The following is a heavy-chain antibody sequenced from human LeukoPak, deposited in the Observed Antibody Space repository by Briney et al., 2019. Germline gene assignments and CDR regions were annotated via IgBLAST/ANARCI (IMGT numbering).Heavy chain of an antibody. J-gene: IGHJ4*02. D-gene: IGHD3-16*01. CDR3: VRRGGAFFDY. CDR1: GYTFTDYH. CDR2: INPNGGGT. V-gene: IGHV1-2*02. Sequence: GASVKVSCKPSGYTFTDYHIHWVRQAPGQGFEWMGWINPNGGGTNYAQSFQGRVTLTSDTSIRTTYMELSGLRSDDTAVYYCVRRGGAFFDYWGQGTLVTLSS.